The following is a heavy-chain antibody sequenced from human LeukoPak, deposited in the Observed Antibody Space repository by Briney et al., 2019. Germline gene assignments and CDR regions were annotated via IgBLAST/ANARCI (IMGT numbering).Heavy chain of an antibody. J-gene: IGHJ5*02. CDR1: GGSINGHY. Sequence: SETLSLTCTVSGGSINGHYWSWIRQSPGKGPEWLGYIYSTGTTTYNPSLRSRVTISVDTSKNQFSLKLRSVTAADTAVYFCARFPAGTTAEYWFDPWGQGTLVTVSS. D-gene: IGHD1-7*01. V-gene: IGHV4-59*11. CDR3: ARFPAGTTAEYWFDP. CDR2: IYSTGTT.